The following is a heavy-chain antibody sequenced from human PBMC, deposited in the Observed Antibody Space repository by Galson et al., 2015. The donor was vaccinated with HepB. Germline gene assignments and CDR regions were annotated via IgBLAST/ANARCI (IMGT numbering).Heavy chain of an antibody. D-gene: IGHD3-3*01. CDR3: AGDLPAVLRFLEWSLDAFDI. CDR1: GYTFTSYG. V-gene: IGHV1-18*01. Sequence: SVKVSCKASGYTFTSYGISWVRQAPGQGLEWMGWISAYNGNTNYAQKLQGRVTMTTDTSTSTAYMELRSLRSDDTAVYYCAGDLPAVLRFLEWSLDAFDIWGQGTMVTVSS. J-gene: IGHJ3*02. CDR2: ISAYNGNT.